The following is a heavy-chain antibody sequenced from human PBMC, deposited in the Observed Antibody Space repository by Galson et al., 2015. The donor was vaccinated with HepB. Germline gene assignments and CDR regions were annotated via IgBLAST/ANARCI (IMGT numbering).Heavy chain of an antibody. CDR2: TYYRSKWYN. D-gene: IGHD6-13*01. CDR3: ARDPIAAADYYYGMDV. V-gene: IGHV6-1*01. Sequence: CAISGDSVSSNSAAWNWIRQSPSRGLEWLGRTYYRSKWYNDYAVSVKSRITINPDTSKNQFSLQLNSVTPEDTAVYYCARDPIAAADYYYGMDVWGQGTTVTVSS. J-gene: IGHJ6*02. CDR1: GDSVSSNSAA.